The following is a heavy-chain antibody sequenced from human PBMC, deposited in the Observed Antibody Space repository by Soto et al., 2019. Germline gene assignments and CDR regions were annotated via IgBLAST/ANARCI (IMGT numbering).Heavy chain of an antibody. CDR2: ISRSSTGI. V-gene: IGHV3-48*02. J-gene: IGHJ6*02. D-gene: IGHD3-10*01. Sequence: EVQLVESGGGLVQPGGSLRLSCAASGFTFSLYSMSWVRQAPGKALEWVSYISRSSTGIHYADSVKGRFTISRDDATNSMHLQMNSLRDGDTPVYYCARAVTWGLDVWGQRTTVSISS. CDR3: ARAVTWGLDV. CDR1: GFTFSLYS.